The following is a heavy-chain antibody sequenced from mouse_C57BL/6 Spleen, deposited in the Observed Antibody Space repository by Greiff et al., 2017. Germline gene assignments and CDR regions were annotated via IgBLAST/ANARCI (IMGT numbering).Heavy chain of an antibody. Sequence: EVKLVESGGGLVQPGGSLSLSCAASGFTFTDYYMSWVRQPPGKALEWLGFIRNKANGYTTENSASVKGRFTISRDNSQSILYLQMNALRSEDSATYYCAINYAMDYWSRGTSVTVSS. CDR1: GFTFTDYY. CDR2: IRNKANGYTT. J-gene: IGHJ4*01. CDR3: AINYAMDY. V-gene: IGHV7-3*01.